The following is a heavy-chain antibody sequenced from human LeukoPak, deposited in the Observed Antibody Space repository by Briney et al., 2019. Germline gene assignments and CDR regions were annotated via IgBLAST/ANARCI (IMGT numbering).Heavy chain of an antibody. J-gene: IGHJ4*02. CDR1: GGTFSSYA. Sequence: ASVKVSCKASGGTFSSYAISWVRQAPGQGLEWMGRIIPIFGTANYGQKFQGRVTITTDESTSTAYMELSSLRSEDTAVYYCATNYMVRGVIFDYWGQGTLVTVSS. CDR2: IIPIFGTA. CDR3: ATNYMVRGVIFDY. V-gene: IGHV1-69*05. D-gene: IGHD3-10*01.